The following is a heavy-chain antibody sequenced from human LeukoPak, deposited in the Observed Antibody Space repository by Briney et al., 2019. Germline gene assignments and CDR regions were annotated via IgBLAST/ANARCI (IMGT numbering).Heavy chain of an antibody. D-gene: IGHD1-1*01. CDR2: IGGNGHGT. V-gene: IGHV3-23*01. CDR3: AKESGNSGTWPQNYFDY. Sequence: GGSLRLSCTASGFTFSSYAMTWVRQAPGQGLEWVSSIGGNGHGTYYAVSVRGRFSISRDNSENTLFLQMNSLRAEDTALYYCAKESGNSGTWPQNYFDYWGQGSLVTVSS. J-gene: IGHJ4*02. CDR1: GFTFSSYA.